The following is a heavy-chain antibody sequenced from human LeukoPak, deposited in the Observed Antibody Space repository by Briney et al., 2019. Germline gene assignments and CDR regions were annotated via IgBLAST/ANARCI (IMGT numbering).Heavy chain of an antibody. J-gene: IGHJ5*02. Sequence: SVKVSCKASGGTFSSYAISWVRQAPGQGLEWMGGIIPIFGTANYAQKFQGRVTITADESTSTAYMELSSLRSEDTAVYYCARRCSGGSCYLNWIDPWGQGTLVTVSS. CDR2: IIPIFGTA. CDR1: GGTFSSYA. V-gene: IGHV1-69*13. CDR3: ARRCSGGSCYLNWIDP. D-gene: IGHD2-15*01.